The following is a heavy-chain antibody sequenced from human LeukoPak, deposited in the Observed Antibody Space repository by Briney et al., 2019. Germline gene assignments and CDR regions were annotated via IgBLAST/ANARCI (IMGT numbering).Heavy chain of an antibody. CDR3: ARTPRTRITMVRGASNGMDV. Sequence: GRSLRLSCAASGFTFSSYAMHWVRQAPGKGLEWVAVISYDGSNKYYADSVKGRFTISRDNSKNTLYLQMNSLRAEDTAVYYCARTPRTRITMVRGASNGMDVWGQGTTVTVSS. CDR2: ISYDGSNK. D-gene: IGHD3-10*01. V-gene: IGHV3-30-3*01. CDR1: GFTFSSYA. J-gene: IGHJ6*02.